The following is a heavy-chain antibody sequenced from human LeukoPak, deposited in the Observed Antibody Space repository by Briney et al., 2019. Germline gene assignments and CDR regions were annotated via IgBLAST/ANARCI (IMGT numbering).Heavy chain of an antibody. J-gene: IGHJ6*04. CDR3: ATSITGTTGASWYYYYGMDV. V-gene: IGHV1-69*13. D-gene: IGHD1-20*01. CDR2: IIPIFGTA. CDR1: GGTFSSYA. Sequence: SVNVPCKASGGTFSSYAISWVRQAPGQGLEWMGEIIPIFGTANYAQKFQGRVTITADESTSTAYMELSSLRSEDTAVYYCATSITGTTGASWYYYYGMDVWGKGTTVTVSS.